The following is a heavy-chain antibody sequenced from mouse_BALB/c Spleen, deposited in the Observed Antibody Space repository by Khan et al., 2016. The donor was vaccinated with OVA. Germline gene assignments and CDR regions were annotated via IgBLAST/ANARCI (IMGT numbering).Heavy chain of an antibody. CDR2: ISYDGSN. Sequence: EVQLQESGPGLVKPSQSLSLTCSVTGYSITSGYRWNWIRQFPGNKLVWMGYISYDGSNNYNPSLKNRISITRDTSKNQFFLKLNSVTTEDTLTYYCTRGGAVVPYWYFDDWGAGTTVTVSS. J-gene: IGHJ1*01. V-gene: IGHV3-6*02. CDR3: TRGGAVVPYWYFDD. CDR1: GYSITSGYR. D-gene: IGHD6-1*01.